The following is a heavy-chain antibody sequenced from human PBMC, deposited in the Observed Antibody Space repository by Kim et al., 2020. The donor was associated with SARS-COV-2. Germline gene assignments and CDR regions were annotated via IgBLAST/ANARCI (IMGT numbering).Heavy chain of an antibody. Sequence: GGSLRLSCAAAGFTFDLYAMHWVRQAPGKDLEWVSGISLDSDRKGYADSVMGRFTVSRDYAKKSVYLQMDSLRPEDTAFYYCVKDIVPGGADVWGGGTAVTVSS. CDR2: ISLDSDRK. D-gene: IGHD6-6*01. V-gene: IGHV3-9*01. CDR1: GFTFDLYA. CDR3: VKDIVPGGADV. J-gene: IGHJ6*04.